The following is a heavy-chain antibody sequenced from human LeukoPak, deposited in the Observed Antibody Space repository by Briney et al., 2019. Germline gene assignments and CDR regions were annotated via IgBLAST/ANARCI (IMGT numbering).Heavy chain of an antibody. J-gene: IGHJ1*01. D-gene: IGHD2-2*01. CDR3: AGGKYCSSISCYHLSFAEYFQH. Sequence: GGSLRLSCAASGFTFSSYAMHWVRQAPGKGLEYVATISSNGGSTHYANSVKGRFSISRDSSNNTLYLQMGSLRSEDMAVYYCAGGKYCSSISCYHLSFAEYFQHWGQGILATVSS. V-gene: IGHV3-64*01. CDR2: ISSNGGST. CDR1: GFTFSSYA.